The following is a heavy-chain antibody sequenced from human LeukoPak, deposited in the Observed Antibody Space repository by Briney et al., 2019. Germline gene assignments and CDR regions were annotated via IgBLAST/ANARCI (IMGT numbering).Heavy chain of an antibody. V-gene: IGHV1-24*01. D-gene: IGHD1-26*01. CDR3: ATEGDLLLDS. CDR2: FDPEEGET. CDR1: GYTLSELS. J-gene: IGHJ4*02. Sequence: ASVKVSCKVSGYTLSELSTHWVRQAPGKGLEWMGGFDPEEGETIYAQKFRGRVNMTDDISSDTAYMELSSLRSEDTAVYYCATEGDLLLDSWGQGTLVTVSS.